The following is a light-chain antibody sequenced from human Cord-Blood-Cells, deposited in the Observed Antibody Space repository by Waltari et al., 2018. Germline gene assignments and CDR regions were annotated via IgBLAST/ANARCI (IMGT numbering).Light chain of an antibody. V-gene: IGKV1-39*01. J-gene: IGKJ1*01. CDR1: QSISSY. CDR2: AAS. Sequence: DIQMTQSPSSLSASVGDRVTITCRASQSISSYLNWYQQKPGKAPKLLSYAASSLQSGVPSRFCGSGSGTDFTLTSSSLQPEDFATYYCQQSYSTPVAFGQGTKVEIK. CDR3: QQSYSTPVA.